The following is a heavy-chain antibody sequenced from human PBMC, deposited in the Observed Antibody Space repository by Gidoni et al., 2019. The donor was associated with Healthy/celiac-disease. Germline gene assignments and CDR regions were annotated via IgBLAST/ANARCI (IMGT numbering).Heavy chain of an antibody. V-gene: IGHV3-33*01. CDR3: AREAWVTTSYYFDY. CDR1: GFTFSSYG. D-gene: IGHD4-17*01. CDR2: IWYDGSNK. J-gene: IGHJ4*02. Sequence: QVQLVESGGGVVQPGRSLRLSCAASGFTFSSYGMHWVRQAPGKGLEWVAVIWYDGSNKYYADSVKGRFTISRDNSKNTLYLQMNSLRAEDTAVYYCAREAWVTTSYYFDYWGQGTLVTVSS.